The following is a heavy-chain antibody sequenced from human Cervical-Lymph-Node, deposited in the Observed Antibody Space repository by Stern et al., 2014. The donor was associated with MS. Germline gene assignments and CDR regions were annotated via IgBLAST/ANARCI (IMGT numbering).Heavy chain of an antibody. D-gene: IGHD2-2*01. CDR2: ITPDGTKK. Sequence: EVQLEESGGGFVQPGGSLRLSCTASGFSLSFSWMAWVRQAPGKGLEWVANITPDGTKKFYVDSVKGRFSISIDNAENSMSLQVNNLRVEDTAVYYCATQRWAIFDYWGRGTPVTVSP. V-gene: IGHV3-7*01. J-gene: IGHJ4*01. CDR3: ATQRWAIFDY. CDR1: GFSLSFSW.